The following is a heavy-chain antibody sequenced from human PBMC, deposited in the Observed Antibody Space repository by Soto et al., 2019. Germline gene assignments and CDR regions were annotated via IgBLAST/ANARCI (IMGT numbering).Heavy chain of an antibody. CDR1: GLSLSTSGVG. CDR2: IYWDDSR. Sequence: QITLKESGPTLVSPTQHLTLTCAFTGLSLSTSGVGAGWIRQPPGKAREGLAVIYWDDSRHYRPSPRSRLTITQDTSKNQVGLAMTNMYPLDTGAYSWAHDCPEYWPLDYGGQGTLVTVSS. V-gene: IGHV2-5*02. CDR3: AHDCPEYWPLDY. J-gene: IGHJ4*02. D-gene: IGHD2-8*02.